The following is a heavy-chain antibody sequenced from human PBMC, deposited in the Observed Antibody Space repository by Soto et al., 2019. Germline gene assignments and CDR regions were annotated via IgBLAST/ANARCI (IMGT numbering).Heavy chain of an antibody. CDR2: INGVNGNT. CDR3: ARVQVPAVGGVVWFDX. Sequence: ASVKVSCKASGYTFTSSSMHWVRQAPGQRLEWMGLINGVNGNTQYSQKFQGRVTITRDASASTAYMELRSLRSEDTAVYYCARVQVPAVGGVVWFDXWGQGTLVTVSX. CDR1: GYTFTSSS. V-gene: IGHV1-3*01. J-gene: IGHJ5*02. D-gene: IGHD2-2*01.